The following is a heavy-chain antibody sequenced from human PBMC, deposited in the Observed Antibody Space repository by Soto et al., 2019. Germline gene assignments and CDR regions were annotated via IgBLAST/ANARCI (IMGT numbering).Heavy chain of an antibody. V-gene: IGHV3-33*01. CDR2: IWYDGSNK. CDR3: ARCSPYYYYYYMDV. CDR1: GFTFSSYG. J-gene: IGHJ6*03. Sequence: GGSLRLSCAASGFTFSSYGMHWVRQAPGKGLEWVAVIWYDGSNKYYADSVKGRFTISRDNSKNTLYLQMNSLRAEDTAVYYCARCSPYYYYYYMDVWGKGTTVTVSS.